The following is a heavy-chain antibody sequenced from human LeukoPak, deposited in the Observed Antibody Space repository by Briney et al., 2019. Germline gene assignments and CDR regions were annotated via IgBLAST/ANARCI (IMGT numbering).Heavy chain of an antibody. V-gene: IGHV3-21*01. D-gene: IGHD5-12*01. CDR1: GFTFSSYS. J-gene: IGHJ4*02. Sequence: GGSLRLSCAASGFTFSSYSMNWVRQAPGKGLEWVSSISSSSSYIYYADSVKGRFTISRDNAKNSLYLQMNSLRAEDTAVYYCASSGYGSDYFDYWGQGTLVTVSS. CDR3: ASSGYGSDYFDY. CDR2: ISSSSSYI.